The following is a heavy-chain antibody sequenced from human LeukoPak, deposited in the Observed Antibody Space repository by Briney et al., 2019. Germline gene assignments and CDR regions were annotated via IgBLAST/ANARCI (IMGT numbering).Heavy chain of an antibody. V-gene: IGHV4-34*01. CDR2: INHSGST. Sequence: PSETLSLTCAVYGGSFSGYYWSWTRQPPGKGLEWIGEINHSGSTNYNPSLKSRVTISVDTSKNQFSLKLSSVTAADTAVYYCARHYYVLNWFDPWGQGTLVTVSS. CDR3: ARHYYVLNWFDP. D-gene: IGHD3-10*02. J-gene: IGHJ5*02. CDR1: GGSFSGYY.